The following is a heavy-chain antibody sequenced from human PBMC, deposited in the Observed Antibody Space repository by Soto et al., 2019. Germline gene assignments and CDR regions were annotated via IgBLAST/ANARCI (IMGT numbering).Heavy chain of an antibody. Sequence: PGGSLRLSCAASAFTFNNYAMSWVHQAPGKGLEWVSGIGGSGRTTYYADSVKGRFTISRDNSNNTLFLQMNSLRAEDTAVYYCAKSRYSDSSGDFYDYWGQGTLVTVYS. CDR3: AKSRYSDSSGDFYDY. V-gene: IGHV3-23*01. J-gene: IGHJ4*02. D-gene: IGHD3-22*01. CDR2: IGGSGRTT. CDR1: AFTFNNYA.